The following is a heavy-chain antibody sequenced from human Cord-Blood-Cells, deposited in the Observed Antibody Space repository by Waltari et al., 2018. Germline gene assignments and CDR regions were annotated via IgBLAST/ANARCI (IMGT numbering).Heavy chain of an antibody. Sequence: EVQLVESGGGLLQPGGSLRLPCAASGFTASSNYMSWVRQAPGKGLEWVSVIYSGGSTYYADSVKSRFTISRDNSKNTLYLQMNSLRAEDTAVYYCARWFASDLHFDYWGQGTLVTVSS. D-gene: IGHD2-21*01. V-gene: IGHV3-53*01. CDR1: GFTASSNY. CDR2: IYSGGST. CDR3: ARWFASDLHFDY. J-gene: IGHJ4*02.